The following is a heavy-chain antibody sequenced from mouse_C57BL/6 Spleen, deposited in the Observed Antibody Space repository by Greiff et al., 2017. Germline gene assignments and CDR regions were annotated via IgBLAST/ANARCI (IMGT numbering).Heavy chain of an antibody. CDR3: TTDGYDGGFAY. CDR1: GFNIKDDY. Sequence: EVQLQESGAELVRPGASVKLSCTASGFNIKDDYMHWVKQRPEQGLEWIGWIDPENGDTEYASKFQGKATKTADTSYNTAYLQLSSLTSEDTAVYYCTTDGYDGGFAYWGQGTLVTVSA. D-gene: IGHD2-2*01. J-gene: IGHJ3*01. CDR2: IDPENGDT. V-gene: IGHV14-4*01.